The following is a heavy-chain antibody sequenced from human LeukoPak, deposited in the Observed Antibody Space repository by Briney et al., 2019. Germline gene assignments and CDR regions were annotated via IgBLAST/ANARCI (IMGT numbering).Heavy chain of an antibody. Sequence: PSETLSLTCAVSGGSISSSNWWSWVRQPPGKGLEWIGEIYHSGSTNYNPSLKSRVTISVDKSKNQFSLKLSSVTAADTAVYYCARERAGIAAAGGDYWGQGTLVTVSS. J-gene: IGHJ4*02. V-gene: IGHV4-4*02. CDR1: GGSISSSNW. CDR2: IYHSGST. CDR3: ARERAGIAAAGGDY. D-gene: IGHD6-13*01.